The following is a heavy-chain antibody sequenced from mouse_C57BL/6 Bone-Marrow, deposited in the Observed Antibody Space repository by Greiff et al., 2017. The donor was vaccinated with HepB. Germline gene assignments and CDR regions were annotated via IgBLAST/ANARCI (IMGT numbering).Heavy chain of an antibody. CDR2: IYWDDDK. V-gene: IGHV8-12*01. CDR3: ARREGYYGNYAFDY. Sequence: QVTLKESGPGILQSSQTLSLTCSFSGFSLRTSGKGVSWIRQPSGKGLEWLAHIYWDDDKRYNPSLKSRLTISKDTSRNQVFLKITSVDTADTATYYCARREGYYGNYAFDYWGQGTTLTVSS. D-gene: IGHD2-1*01. J-gene: IGHJ2*01. CDR1: GFSLRTSGKG.